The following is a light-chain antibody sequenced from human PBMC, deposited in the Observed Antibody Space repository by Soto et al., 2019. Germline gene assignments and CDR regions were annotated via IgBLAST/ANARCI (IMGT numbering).Light chain of an antibody. CDR2: DVT. Sequence: QSALTQPPSASGSPGQSVTISCTGTSSDVGAYNYVSWYQQHPGKAPKLMIYDVTKRPSGVPDRFSGSKSGNAASLTVSGLQAEDEADYSCISHAGSSMWVFGGGTKLTVL. J-gene: IGLJ3*02. CDR3: ISHAGSSMWV. V-gene: IGLV2-8*01. CDR1: SSDVGAYNY.